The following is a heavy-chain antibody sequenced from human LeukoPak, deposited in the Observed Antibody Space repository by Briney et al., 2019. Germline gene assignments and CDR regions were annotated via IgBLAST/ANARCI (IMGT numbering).Heavy chain of an antibody. D-gene: IGHD6-19*01. V-gene: IGHV4-39*01. CDR3: ARSIAVASTAEYFQH. CDR2: IYYSGST. Sequence: SETLSLTCTVSGGSISSSSYYWGWIRQPPGKGLEWIGSIYYSGSTYYNPSLKSRVTISVDTSKNRFSLKLSSVTAADTAVYYCARSIAVASTAEYFQHWGQGTLVTVSS. CDR1: GGSISSSSYY. J-gene: IGHJ1*01.